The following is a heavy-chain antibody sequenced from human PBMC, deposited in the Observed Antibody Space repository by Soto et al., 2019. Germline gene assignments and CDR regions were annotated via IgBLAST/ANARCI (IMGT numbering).Heavy chain of an antibody. CDR3: ARDHVTVTGGSSYYGMDV. V-gene: IGHV4-59*01. Sequence: SATLSLTCTVSGGSISSSYWSWIRQPPGKGLEWIGYIYYSGSTNYNPSLKSRVTISVDTSKNQFSLKLSSVTAADTAVYYCARDHVTVTGGSSYYGMDVWGQGTTVT. CDR1: GGSISSSY. J-gene: IGHJ6*02. CDR2: IYYSGST. D-gene: IGHD4-4*01.